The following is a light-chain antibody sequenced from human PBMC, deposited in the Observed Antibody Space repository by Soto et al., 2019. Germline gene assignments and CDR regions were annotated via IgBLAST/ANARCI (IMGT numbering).Light chain of an antibody. CDR1: QSVSSSY. CDR2: GAS. CDR3: QQYGSSPSIT. J-gene: IGKJ5*01. Sequence: EIVLTHSPGTLSLSPWERATLSCSASQSVSSSYLAWYQQKPGQAPRLLIYGASSRATGIPDRFSGSGSGTDFTLTISRLEPEDFAVYYCQQYGSSPSITFGQGTRLEIK. V-gene: IGKV3-20*01.